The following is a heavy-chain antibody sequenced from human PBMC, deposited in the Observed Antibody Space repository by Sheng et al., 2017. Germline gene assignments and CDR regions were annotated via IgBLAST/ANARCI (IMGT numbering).Heavy chain of an antibody. CDR3: ARDHYDFWSGYSYFDY. CDR1: GGSISSGSYY. D-gene: IGHD3-3*01. CDR2: IYTSGST. J-gene: IGHJ4*02. V-gene: IGHV4-61*02. Sequence: QVQLQESGPGLVKPSQTLSLTCTVSGGSISSGSYYWSWIRQPAGKGLEWIGRIYTSGSTNYNPSLKSRVTISVDTSKNQFSLKLSSVTAADTAVYYCARDHYDFWSGYSYFDYWGQGTLVTVSS.